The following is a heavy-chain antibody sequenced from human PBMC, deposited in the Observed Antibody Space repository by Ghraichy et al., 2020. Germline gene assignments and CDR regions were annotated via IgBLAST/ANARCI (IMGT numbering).Heavy chain of an antibody. V-gene: IGHV4-34*01. CDR1: GGSFSGYY. CDR2: INHSGST. J-gene: IGHJ4*02. Sequence: SETLSLTCAVYGGSFSGYYWSWIRQPPGKGLEWIREINHSGSTNYNPSLKSRVTISVDTSKNQFSLKLSSVTAADTAVYYCARGPFITMVQGVRDKKLDYWGQGTLVTVSS. D-gene: IGHD3-10*01. CDR3: ARGPFITMVQGVRDKKLDY.